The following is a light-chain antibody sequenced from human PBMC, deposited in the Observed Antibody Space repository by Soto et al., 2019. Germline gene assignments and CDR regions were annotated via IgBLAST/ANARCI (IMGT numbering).Light chain of an antibody. J-gene: IGKJ5*01. V-gene: IGKV1-5*01. Sequence: DIQMIQYPSTLAASVGDAVTVTCRASQSVSGWLAWYQQKPGEAPKLLIYDASALPRGVPSRFSGSGSGTDFTLTISSLEPEDSAVYYCQQRHMWPITFGQGTRLEI. CDR2: DAS. CDR1: QSVSGW. CDR3: QQRHMWPIT.